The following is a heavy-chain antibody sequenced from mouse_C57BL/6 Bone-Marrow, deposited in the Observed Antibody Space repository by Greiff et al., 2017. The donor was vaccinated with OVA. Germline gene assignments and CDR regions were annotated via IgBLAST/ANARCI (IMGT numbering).Heavy chain of an antibody. J-gene: IGHJ2*01. CDR1: GYTFTSYW. CDR2: INPSNGGT. CDR3: ARLGPYSNFFFDY. V-gene: IGHV1-53*01. Sequence: VQLQQSGTELVKPGASVKLSCKASGYTFTSYWMHWVKQRPGQGLEWIGNINPSNGGTNYNEKFKSKATLTVDKSSSTAYMQLSSLTSEDSAVYYCARLGPYSNFFFDYWGQGTTLTVSS. D-gene: IGHD2-5*01.